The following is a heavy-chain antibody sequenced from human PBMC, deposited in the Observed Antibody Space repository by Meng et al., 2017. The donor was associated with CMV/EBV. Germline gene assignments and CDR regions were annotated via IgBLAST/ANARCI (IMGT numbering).Heavy chain of an antibody. CDR1: GYTFTSYY. Sequence: ASVKVSCKASGYTFTSYYMHWVRQATGQGLEWMGIINPRGGSTSYAQKFQGRVTMTRDTSTSTVYMELSSLRSEDTAVYYCARRGVVIGDFDYWGQGTLVTVSS. V-gene: IGHV1-46*01. CDR2: INPRGGST. J-gene: IGHJ4*02. D-gene: IGHD3-3*01. CDR3: ARRGVVIGDFDY.